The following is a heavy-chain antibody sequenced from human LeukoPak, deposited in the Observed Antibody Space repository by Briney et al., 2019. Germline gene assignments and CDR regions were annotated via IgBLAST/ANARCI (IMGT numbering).Heavy chain of an antibody. D-gene: IGHD3-16*01. CDR2: ISSSSSTI. V-gene: IGHV3-48*01. CDR1: GFTFSSYS. J-gene: IGHJ4*02. Sequence: RGSLRLSCAASGFTFSSYSMNWVRQAPGKGLEWVSYISSSSSTIYYADSVKGRFTISRDNSKNTLYLQMNSLRAEDTALYYCATGEFYFDFWGQGTLVTVSS. CDR3: ATGEFYFDF.